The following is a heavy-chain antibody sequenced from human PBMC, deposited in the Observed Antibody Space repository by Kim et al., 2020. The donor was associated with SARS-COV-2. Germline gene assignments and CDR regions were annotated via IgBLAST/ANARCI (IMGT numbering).Heavy chain of an antibody. V-gene: IGHV3-33*01. J-gene: IGHJ4*02. Sequence: GGSLRLSCAASGFTFSTYGIHWVRQAPGKGLEWVAIIGDDGSYQYYGDSVEGRFTISRDNSRDTVSLHMSNLRVEDTALYYCARASRASHSGSNGYCLDYWGQGTLVTVSS. CDR1: GFTFSTYG. CDR3: ARASRASHSGSNGYCLDY. CDR2: IGDDGSYQ. D-gene: IGHD3-22*01.